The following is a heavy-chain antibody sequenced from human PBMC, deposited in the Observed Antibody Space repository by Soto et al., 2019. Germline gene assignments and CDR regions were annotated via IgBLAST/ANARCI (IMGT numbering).Heavy chain of an antibody. D-gene: IGHD1-1*01. CDR1: GGSISSDDYY. Sequence: SETLSLTCTVSGGSISSDDYYWSWIRQPPGKGLEWLGYIYDIGSTSYSPSLESRITISIDTSKNQFSLKLRSVSAADTAVHYCARDRANSPDFFDFWGQGTQVTVSS. J-gene: IGHJ4*02. V-gene: IGHV4-30-4*01. CDR3: ARDRANSPDFFDF. CDR2: IYDIGST.